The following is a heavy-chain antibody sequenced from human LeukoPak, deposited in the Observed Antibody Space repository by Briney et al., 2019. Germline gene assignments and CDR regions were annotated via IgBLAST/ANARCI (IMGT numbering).Heavy chain of an antibody. Sequence: SQTLSLTCTVSGGSISSGSYYWSWIRQPPGKGLEWIGSIYYSGSTYYNPSLKSRVTISVDTSKNQFSLKLSSVTAADTAVYYCARRGSSTASGIGYWGQGTLVTVSS. CDR3: ARRGSSTASGIGY. CDR1: GGSISSGSYY. D-gene: IGHD2-2*01. J-gene: IGHJ4*02. CDR2: IYYSGST. V-gene: IGHV4-39*01.